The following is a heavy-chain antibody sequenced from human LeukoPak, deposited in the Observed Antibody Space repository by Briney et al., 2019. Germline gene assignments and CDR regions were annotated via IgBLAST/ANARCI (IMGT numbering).Heavy chain of an antibody. D-gene: IGHD7-27*01. V-gene: IGHV3-23*01. Sequence: AGGSLRLSCAASGFTFSNYAMSWVRQAPGQGLEWVSGISDNGDSTYYADSVKGRFTISRDNPKNTLYLQMNSLRAEDTAVYSCAKEDWGHLRYFNYWGQGTLVTVSS. CDR3: AKEDWGHLRYFNY. CDR2: ISDNGDST. CDR1: GFTFSNYA. J-gene: IGHJ4*02.